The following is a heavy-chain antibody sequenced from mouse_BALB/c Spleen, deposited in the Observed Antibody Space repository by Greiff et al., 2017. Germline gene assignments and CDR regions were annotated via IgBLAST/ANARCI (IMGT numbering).Heavy chain of an antibody. CDR3: ARVDGPSYAMDY. CDR1: GFTFSDYY. D-gene: IGHD2-3*01. J-gene: IGHJ4*01. Sequence: DVKLVESGGGLVKPGGSLKLSCAASGFTFSDYYMYWVRQTPEKRLEWVATISDGGSYTYYPDSVKGRFTISRDNAKNNLYLQMSSLKSEDTAMYYCARVDGPSYAMDYWGQGTSVTVSS. V-gene: IGHV5-4*02. CDR2: ISDGGSYT.